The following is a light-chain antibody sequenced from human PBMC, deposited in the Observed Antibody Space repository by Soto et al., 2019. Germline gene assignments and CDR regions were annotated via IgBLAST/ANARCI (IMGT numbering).Light chain of an antibody. CDR3: YSYEGGRV. V-gene: IGLV2-23*02. CDR1: ISNVGSYNL. Sequence: QSALTQPASVSGSPGQSITISCTGTISNVGSYNLVSWYQQHPGKAPKLIIYEVNKRPSGVSNRFSGSKSGNTASLTISGLQTEDEDDYYCYSYEGGRVFGGGTKVTVL. CDR2: EVN. J-gene: IGLJ3*02.